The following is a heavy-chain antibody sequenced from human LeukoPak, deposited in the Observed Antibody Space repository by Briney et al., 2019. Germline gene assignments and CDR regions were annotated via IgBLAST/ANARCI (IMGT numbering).Heavy chain of an antibody. V-gene: IGHV3-23*01. Sequence: PGGSLRLSCAASGFTFSSYAMSWVRQAPGKGLEWVSAISGSGGSTYYADSVKGRFTISRDNSKNTLYLQMNSLRAEDTAVYYCAKDQVRFGESPYYGMDVWGQGTTVTVSS. J-gene: IGHJ6*02. CDR3: AKDQVRFGESPYYGMDV. CDR1: GFTFSSYA. D-gene: IGHD3-10*01. CDR2: ISGSGGST.